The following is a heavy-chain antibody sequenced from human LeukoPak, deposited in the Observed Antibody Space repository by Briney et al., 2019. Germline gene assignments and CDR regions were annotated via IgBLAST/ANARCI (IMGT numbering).Heavy chain of an antibody. CDR2: ISAYNGNT. CDR3: ARDLMVRGFNIFGY. Sequence: GASVKVSCKASGYTFTSYGISWVRQAPGQGLEWMGWISAYNGNTNYAQKLQGRVTMTTDTSTSTAYMELRSLRSDDTAMYYCARDLMVRGFNIFGYWGQGTLVTVSS. D-gene: IGHD3-10*01. CDR1: GYTFTSYG. V-gene: IGHV1-18*01. J-gene: IGHJ4*02.